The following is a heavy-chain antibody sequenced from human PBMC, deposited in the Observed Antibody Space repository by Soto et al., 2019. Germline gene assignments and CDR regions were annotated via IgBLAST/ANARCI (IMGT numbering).Heavy chain of an antibody. CDR2: IITFYGAA. V-gene: IGHV1-69*01. J-gene: IGHJ6*02. D-gene: IGHD1-1*01. CDR3: ARGGKERFRGPGMDV. Sequence: QVQLVQSGAEVRKPGSSVRVSCKASGDRFSTYAINWVRQAHGQGLEWLGGIITFYGAAMYAQKFQGRVTITADELTTTAYMELSSLTSEDTAVYFSARGGKERFRGPGMDVWGQGTTVTVSS. CDR1: GDRFSTYA.